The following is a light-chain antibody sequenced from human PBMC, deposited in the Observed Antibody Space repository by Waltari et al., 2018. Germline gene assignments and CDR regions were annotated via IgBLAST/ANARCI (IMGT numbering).Light chain of an antibody. CDR3: SSYTSSSSV. J-gene: IGLJ2*01. CDR2: AVS. Sequence: QSALTQPASVSGSPGQSITISCTGTSSDVGGYNYVSWYQQHPGKAPKLMIYAVSNRPAGVSKRFSGSKAGNTASLTISGLQAEDEADYYCSSYTSSSSVFGGGTKLTVL. CDR1: SSDVGGYNY. V-gene: IGLV2-14*01.